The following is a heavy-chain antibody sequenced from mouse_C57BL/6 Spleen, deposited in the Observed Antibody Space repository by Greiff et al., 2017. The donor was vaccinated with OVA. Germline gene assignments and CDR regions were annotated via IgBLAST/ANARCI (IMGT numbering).Heavy chain of an antibody. CDR2: IWRGGST. V-gene: IGHV2-5*01. D-gene: IGHD2-1*01. CDR3: AKNYGNYRYFDY. J-gene: IGHJ2*01. CDR1: GFSLTSYG. Sequence: VQGVESGPGLVQPSQSLSISCTASGFSLTSYGVHWVRQSPGKGLEWLGVIWRGGSTDYNAAFMSGLSTTKDNSKSHVFFKMNSLQADDTALYFCAKNYGNYRYFDYWGQGTTRTVSS.